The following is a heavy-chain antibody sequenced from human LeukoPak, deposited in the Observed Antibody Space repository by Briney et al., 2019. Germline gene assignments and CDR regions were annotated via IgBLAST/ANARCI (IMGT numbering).Heavy chain of an antibody. Sequence: QVQLQESGPGLVKPSETLSLTCTVSGGSISSYYWSWIRQPAGKGLEWIGRIDTSGSTNYNPSLKSRVTMSVDTSKNQFSLKLSSVTAADTAVYYCARTAAAGSVNWFDPWGQGTLVTVSS. CDR3: ARTAAAGSVNWFDP. J-gene: IGHJ5*02. V-gene: IGHV4-4*07. CDR1: GGSISSYY. CDR2: IDTSGST. D-gene: IGHD6-13*01.